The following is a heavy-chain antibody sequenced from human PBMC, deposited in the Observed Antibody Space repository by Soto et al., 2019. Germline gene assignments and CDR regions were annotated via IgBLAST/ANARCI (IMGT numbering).Heavy chain of an antibody. J-gene: IGHJ3*02. Sequence: GGSLRLSCAASGFTFSSYGMHWVRQAPGKGLEWVAVISYDGSNKYYADSVKGRFTISRDNSKNTLYLQMNSLRAEDTAVYYCAKPLRPCGGDCYDAFDIWGQGTMVTVSS. CDR2: ISYDGSNK. V-gene: IGHV3-30*18. D-gene: IGHD2-21*02. CDR3: AKPLRPCGGDCYDAFDI. CDR1: GFTFSSYG.